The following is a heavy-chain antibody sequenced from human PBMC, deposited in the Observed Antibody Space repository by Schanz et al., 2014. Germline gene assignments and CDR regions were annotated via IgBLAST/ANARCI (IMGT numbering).Heavy chain of an antibody. CDR3: VRVSFADPRLYRGMDRDIDY. V-gene: IGHV3-23*04. CDR2: ISGSGGST. Sequence: EVQLVESGGGLVQPGGSLRLSCAASGFTFSSYAMSWVRQAPGKGLEWVSAISGSGGSTYYADSVKGRFTISRDNSNKTVDLQMNSLRAEDTAVYYCVRVSFADPRLYRGMDRDIDYWGQGTLVTVSS. CDR1: GFTFSSYA. D-gene: IGHD5-18*01. J-gene: IGHJ4*02.